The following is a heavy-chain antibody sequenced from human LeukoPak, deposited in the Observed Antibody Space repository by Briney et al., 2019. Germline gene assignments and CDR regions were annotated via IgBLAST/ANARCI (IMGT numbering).Heavy chain of an antibody. D-gene: IGHD2-2*02. CDR2: ITYNGVT. CDR3: TRSGLTGMRTYPRTPSYYYGKDV. J-gene: IGHJ6*02. Sequence: PSETLSLTCTVHGGFSGYHWSWIRQSPGKGLEWIGEITYNGVTNYNPSLKVTISVDTSTSLSSLKLRSVTAADTAVYFCTRSGLTGMRTYPRTPSYYYGKDVWGQGTAVTVSS. V-gene: IGHV4-34*01. CDR1: GGFSGYH.